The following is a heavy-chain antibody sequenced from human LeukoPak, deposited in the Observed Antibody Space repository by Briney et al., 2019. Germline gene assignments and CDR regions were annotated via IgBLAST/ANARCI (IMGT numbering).Heavy chain of an antibody. V-gene: IGHV4-59*08. CDR2: IYYSGST. Sequence: SETLSLTCTVSGGSISNNYWSWIRQPPGKGLECIGYIYYSGSTNYTHSLKSRVTISIDTSTNQFSLKLSSLTAADTAVYYFARHVGTDFDDWGQGTLVTVSS. CDR3: ARHVGTDFDD. J-gene: IGHJ4*02. D-gene: IGHD3/OR15-3a*01. CDR1: GGSISNNY.